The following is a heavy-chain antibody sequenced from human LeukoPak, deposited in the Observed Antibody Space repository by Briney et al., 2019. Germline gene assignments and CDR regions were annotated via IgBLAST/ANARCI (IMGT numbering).Heavy chain of an antibody. J-gene: IGHJ4*02. CDR2: ISGSGGST. V-gene: IGHV3-23*01. CDR3: AKGPQGGSGSYYTHYFDY. D-gene: IGHD3-10*01. CDR1: GFTFSSYA. Sequence: GGSLRLSCAASGFTFSSYAMSWVRQAPGKGLEWVSAISGSGGSTYCADSVKGRFTISRDNSKNTLYLQMNSLRAEDTAVYYCAKGPQGGSGSYYTHYFDYWGQGTLVTVSS.